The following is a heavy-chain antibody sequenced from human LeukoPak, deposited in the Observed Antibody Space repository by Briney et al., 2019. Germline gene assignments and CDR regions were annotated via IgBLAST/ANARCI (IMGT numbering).Heavy chain of an antibody. CDR3: ARDADLYDSSGYYEY. V-gene: IGHV3-7*01. CDR2: IKEDGSEK. D-gene: IGHD3-22*01. Sequence: GGSLRLSCAASGFTFSSYWMSWVRQAPGKGLEWVANIKEDGSEKYYVDSVKGRFTISRDNARNSLYLQMNSLRAGDTAVYYCARDADLYDSSGYYEYWGQGTLVTVSS. J-gene: IGHJ4*02. CDR1: GFTFSSYW.